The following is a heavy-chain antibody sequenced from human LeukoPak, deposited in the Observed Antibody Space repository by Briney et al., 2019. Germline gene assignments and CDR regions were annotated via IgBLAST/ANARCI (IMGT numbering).Heavy chain of an antibody. CDR2: IYYSGST. V-gene: IGHV4-61*01. CDR3: ARDKTNWFDP. Sequence: SETLSLTCTVSGGSVSSGSYYWSWIRQPPGKGLEWIGYIYYSGSTNYNPSLKGRVTISVDTSKNQFSLKLSSVTAADTAVYYCARDKTNWFDPWGQGTLVTISS. J-gene: IGHJ5*02. CDR1: GGSVSSGSYY.